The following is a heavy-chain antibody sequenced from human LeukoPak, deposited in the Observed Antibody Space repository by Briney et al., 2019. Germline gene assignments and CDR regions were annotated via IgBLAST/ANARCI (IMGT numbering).Heavy chain of an antibody. CDR2: IYPGDSDT. Sequence: GESLKISCKGSGYSFTGYWIGWVRQMPGKGLEWMGIIYPGDSDTRYSPSFQGQVTISADKSISTAYLQWSSLKASDTAMYYCARPVVPAAPNGAFDIWGQGTMVTVSS. J-gene: IGHJ3*02. CDR1: GYSFTGYW. CDR3: ARPVVPAAPNGAFDI. D-gene: IGHD2-2*01. V-gene: IGHV5-51*01.